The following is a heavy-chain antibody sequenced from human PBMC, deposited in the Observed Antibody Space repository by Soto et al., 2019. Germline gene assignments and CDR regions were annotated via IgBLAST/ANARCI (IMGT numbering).Heavy chain of an antibody. Sequence: EVQLLESGGGLVQPGRSLRLSCAAAGFTFADYAMHWVRQEPGKGLEWVSGISWNSGSIGYADSVTGRFTGSSDNAKNSMYLQMNSLRAEATALHYCAKDKAIAAAVNFDYWGQGTLVTVSA. CDR2: ISWNSGSI. CDR1: GFTFADYA. D-gene: IGHD6-13*01. CDR3: AKDKAIAAAVNFDY. J-gene: IGHJ4*02. V-gene: IGHV3-9*01.